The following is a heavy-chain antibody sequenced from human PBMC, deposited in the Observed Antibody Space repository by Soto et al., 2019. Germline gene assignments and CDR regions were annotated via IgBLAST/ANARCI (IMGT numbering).Heavy chain of an antibody. CDR3: ARQLKIVGAPIAQYYYYGMDV. CDR2: IYYSGST. Sequence: QLQLQESGPGLVKPSETLSLTCTVSGGSISSSSYYWGWIRQPPGKGLEWIGSIYYSGSTYYNPSLKSRVTISVDTSKNQFSLKLSSVTAADTAVYYCARQLKIVGAPIAQYYYYGMDVWGQGTTVTVSS. D-gene: IGHD1-26*01. J-gene: IGHJ6*02. CDR1: GGSISSSSYY. V-gene: IGHV4-39*01.